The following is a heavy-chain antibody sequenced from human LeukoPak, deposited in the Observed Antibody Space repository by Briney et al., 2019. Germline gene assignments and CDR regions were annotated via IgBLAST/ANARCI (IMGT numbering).Heavy chain of an antibody. V-gene: IGHV1-18*01. Sequence: GASVKVSCKASGYTFTSYGFSGGGQAPGQGGEGRGWISAYNGNTNYAQTLQGRVTMPTDTSTSTAYMELRSLRSDDTAVYYCARGQQLIHAFDIWGQGTMVNVSS. CDR2: ISAYNGNT. D-gene: IGHD6-13*01. CDR3: ARGQQLIHAFDI. CDR1: GYTFTSYG. J-gene: IGHJ3*02.